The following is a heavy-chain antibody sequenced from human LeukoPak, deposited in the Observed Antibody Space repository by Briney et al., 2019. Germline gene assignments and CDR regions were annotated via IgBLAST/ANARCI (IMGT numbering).Heavy chain of an antibody. CDR2: ISDTGKTT. J-gene: IGHJ5*02. D-gene: IGHD4/OR15-4a*01. CDR3: AGRWAFDYGVLDA. V-gene: IGHV3-23*01. Sequence: PGGSLRLSCEASGFAFSNHAMTCVRQAPGEGLQWVSTISDTGKTTFYRDSVRGRFTISRDISNNTLYLQMDGLRADDTAVYYCAGRWAFDYGVLDAWGQGTLVTVSS. CDR1: GFAFSNHA.